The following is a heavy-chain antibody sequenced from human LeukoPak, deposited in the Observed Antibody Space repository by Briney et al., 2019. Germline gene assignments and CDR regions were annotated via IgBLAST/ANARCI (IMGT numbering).Heavy chain of an antibody. CDR1: GYTFTGYY. D-gene: IGHD3-22*01. CDR3: ARSGQGSSNYYPFDY. V-gene: IGHV1-2*02. Sequence: GASVKVSCKASGYTFTGYYMHWVRQAPGQGLEWMGWINPNSGGTNYAQKFQGRVTMTRDTSISTASMELRSLTSDDTAVFYCARSGQGSSNYYPFDYWGQGTLVTVSS. J-gene: IGHJ4*02. CDR2: INPNSGGT.